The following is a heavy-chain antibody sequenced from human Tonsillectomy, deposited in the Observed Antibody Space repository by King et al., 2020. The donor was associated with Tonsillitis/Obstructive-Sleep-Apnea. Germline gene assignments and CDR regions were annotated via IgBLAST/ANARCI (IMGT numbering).Heavy chain of an antibody. CDR2: IDHGGHMT. D-gene: IGHD2-21*01. CDR3: ARDLDWAFDV. V-gene: IGHV3-48*02. Sequence: VQLVESGGGLVQPGGSLRLSCAASGFTFSSFTMNWVRQAPGRGLEWLSFIDHGGHMTYYADSVKGRFTISRDNAKDSLYLQLNSLRDEDTAVYYCARDLDWAFDVWGQGTTVTVSS. CDR1: GFTFSSFT. J-gene: IGHJ3*01.